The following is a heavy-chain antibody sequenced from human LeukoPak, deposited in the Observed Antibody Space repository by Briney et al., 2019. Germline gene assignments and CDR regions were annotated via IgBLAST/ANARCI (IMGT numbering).Heavy chain of an antibody. Sequence: SETLSLTCAVYGGSFSGYYWSWIRQPPGKGLEWIGEINHSGSTNYNPSLKSRVTISVDTSKKQFSLNLNSVTAADTAVYYCARSLPSVTSGYFDYWGQGILVTVSS. D-gene: IGHD2-8*01. J-gene: IGHJ4*02. V-gene: IGHV4-34*01. CDR3: ARSLPSVTSGYFDY. CDR2: INHSGST. CDR1: GGSFSGYY.